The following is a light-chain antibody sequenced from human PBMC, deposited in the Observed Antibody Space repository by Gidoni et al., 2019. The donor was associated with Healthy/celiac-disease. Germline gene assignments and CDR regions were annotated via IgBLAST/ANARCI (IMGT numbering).Light chain of an antibody. CDR3: QQRSNWLT. Sequence: IVLTQSPATVSLSPRERATLSCRASQSVSSYLAWYQQKPGQAPRLLIYDASNRATGIPARFSGSGSGTDFTLTISSLEPEDFAVYYCQQRSNWLTFGGGTKVEIK. V-gene: IGKV3-11*01. CDR2: DAS. J-gene: IGKJ4*01. CDR1: QSVSSY.